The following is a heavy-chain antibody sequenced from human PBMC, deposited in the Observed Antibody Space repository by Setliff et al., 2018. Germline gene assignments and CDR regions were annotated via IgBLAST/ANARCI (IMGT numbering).Heavy chain of an antibody. CDR2: IIPIFGTA. CDR3: VREGVDSRSSTDYRYYMDV. V-gene: IGHV1-69*13. CDR1: GGTFSSYV. D-gene: IGHD3-22*01. Sequence: GASVKVSCKASGGTFSSYVINWVRQAPRQGLEWMGGIIPIFGTANYAQKFQGRVTITADESTNTAYMELSSLRYEDTAVYYCVREGVDSRSSTDYRYYMDVWGKGTTVTVSS. J-gene: IGHJ6*03.